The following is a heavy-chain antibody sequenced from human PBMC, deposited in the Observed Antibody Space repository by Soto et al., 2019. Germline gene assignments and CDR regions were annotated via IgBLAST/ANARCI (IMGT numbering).Heavy chain of an antibody. CDR3: ARAKTIYDYVWGSYRYGNFDY. Sequence: QLQLQESGSGLVKPSQTLSLTCAVSGGSISSGGYSWSWIRQPPGKGLEWIGYIYHSGSTYYNPSLKSRVTISVDRSKNQFSLKLSSVTAADTAVYYCARAKTIYDYVWGSYRYGNFDYWGQGTLVTVSS. V-gene: IGHV4-30-2*01. D-gene: IGHD3-16*02. CDR2: IYHSGST. J-gene: IGHJ4*02. CDR1: GGSISSGGYS.